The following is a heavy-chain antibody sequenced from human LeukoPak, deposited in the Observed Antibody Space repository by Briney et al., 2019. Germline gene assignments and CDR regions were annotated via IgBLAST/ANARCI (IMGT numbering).Heavy chain of an antibody. J-gene: IGHJ4*02. CDR1: GYTFTGYY. CDR2: INPNGGGT. Sequence: VASVKVSCKASGYTFTGYYMHWVRQAPGQGLEWMGWINPNGGGTNYAQKFQGRVTMTRDTSISTAYMELSRLRSDDTAVYYCARSIAVAGTVAGYWGQGTLVTVSS. CDR3: ARSIAVAGTVAGY. V-gene: IGHV1-2*02. D-gene: IGHD6-19*01.